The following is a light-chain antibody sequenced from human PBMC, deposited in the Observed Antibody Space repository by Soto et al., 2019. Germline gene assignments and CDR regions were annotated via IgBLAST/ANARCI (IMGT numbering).Light chain of an antibody. J-gene: IGLJ1*01. CDR3: CSYAGSYTHYV. V-gene: IGLV2-11*01. CDR2: DVS. Sequence: QSALTQPRSVSGSPGQSVTISCTGTSSDVGGYNYVSWYQQLPGKAPKLMIYDVSKRPSGVPDRFSGSKSGNTASLTISGLQAEDEDDYYCCSYAGSYTHYVFGTGTKLTVL. CDR1: SSDVGGYNY.